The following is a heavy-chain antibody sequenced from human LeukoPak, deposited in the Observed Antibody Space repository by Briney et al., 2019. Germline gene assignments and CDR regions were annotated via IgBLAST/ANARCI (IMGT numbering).Heavy chain of an antibody. CDR1: GFTFSSYW. J-gene: IGHJ4*02. D-gene: IGHD5-24*01. Sequence: PGGSLRLSCAASGFTFSSYWMHWVRQAPGKGLVWVSRINSDGSSTSYADSVKGRFTISRDSAKNTLYLQMNSLRAEDTAVYYCARGGPHGSYFDYWGQGTLVTVSS. CDR3: ARGGPHGSYFDY. CDR2: INSDGSST. V-gene: IGHV3-74*01.